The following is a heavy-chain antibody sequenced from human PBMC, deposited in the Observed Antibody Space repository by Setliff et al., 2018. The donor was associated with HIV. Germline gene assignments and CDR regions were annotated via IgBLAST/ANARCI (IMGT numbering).Heavy chain of an antibody. J-gene: IGHJ6*03. D-gene: IGHD2-21*02. Sequence: ASVKVSCKASGYTFTDYGMNWVRQAPGQGLGWMGWINTNTGSPTYARGFTGRFVFSLDTSISTTYLQINSLEAEDTAVYYCTRDLTRTVMTREGPSYYYYYMDVWGKGTTVTVSS. CDR2: INTNTGSP. CDR3: TRDLTRTVMTREGPSYYYYYMDV. CDR1: GYTFTDYG. V-gene: IGHV7-4-1*02.